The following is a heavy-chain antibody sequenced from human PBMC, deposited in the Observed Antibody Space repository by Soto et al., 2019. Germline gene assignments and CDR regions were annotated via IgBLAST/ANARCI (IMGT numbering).Heavy chain of an antibody. D-gene: IGHD6-6*01. Sequence: GGSLRLSCAASGFTFSSYGMHWVRQAPGKGLEWVAVISYDGSNKYYADSVKGRFTISRDNSKNTLYLQMNSLRAEDTAVYYCSKDLGGQRVIRAPDYYYGMDVWGQGTTVTVSS. CDR1: GFTFSSYG. J-gene: IGHJ6*02. CDR2: ISYDGSNK. CDR3: SKDLGGQRVIRAPDYYYGMDV. V-gene: IGHV3-30*18.